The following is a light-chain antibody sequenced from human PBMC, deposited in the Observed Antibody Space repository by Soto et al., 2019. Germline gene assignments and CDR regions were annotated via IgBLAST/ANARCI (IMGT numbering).Light chain of an antibody. Sequence: QSVLTQLASVSGSPGQSSTISCTGTSSDVGYYNYVSWYRQHPGKAPRLMIYEVNNRPSGVSNRFSGSKSGNTASLTISGLQAEDEADYYCSSCTSSSTLLYVFGTGTKVTV. CDR1: SSDVGYYNY. J-gene: IGLJ1*01. CDR2: EVN. CDR3: SSCTSSSTLLYV. V-gene: IGLV2-14*01.